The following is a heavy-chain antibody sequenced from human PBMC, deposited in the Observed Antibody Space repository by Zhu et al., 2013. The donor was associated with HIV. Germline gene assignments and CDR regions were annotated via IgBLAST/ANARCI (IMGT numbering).Heavy chain of an antibody. D-gene: IGHD2-2*02. J-gene: IGHJ6*03. CDR3: ARGFKGPPAAIYYYYYMDV. CDR2: INHSGST. Sequence: QVQLQQWGAGLLKPSETLSLTCAVYGGSFSGYYWSWIRQPPGKGLEWIGEINHSGSTNYNPSLKSRVTISVDTSKNQFSLKLSSVTAADTAVYYCARGFKGPPAAIYYYYYMDVWGKGTTVTVSS. V-gene: IGHV4-34*01. CDR1: GGSFSGYY.